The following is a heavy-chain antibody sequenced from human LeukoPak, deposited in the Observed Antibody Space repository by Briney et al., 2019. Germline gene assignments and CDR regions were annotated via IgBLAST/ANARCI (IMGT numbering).Heavy chain of an antibody. J-gene: IGHJ4*02. CDR1: GYTFTGYY. D-gene: IGHD3-16*01. V-gene: IGHV1-46*01. CDR3: ARRGGVVAREY. CDR2: INPSGAST. Sequence: GASVKVSCKASGYTFTGYYMHWVRQAPGQGLEWMGIINPSGASTSYAQKFQGRVTMTRDMSTSTVYMELSSLRSEDTAVYYCARRGGVVAREYWGQGTLVTVSS.